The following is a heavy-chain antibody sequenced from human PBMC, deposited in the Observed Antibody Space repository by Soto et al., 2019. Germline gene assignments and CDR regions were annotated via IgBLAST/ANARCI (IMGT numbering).Heavy chain of an antibody. CDR1: GYG. Sequence: GYGGSWIRQKPGKGLEWIGYVYYTGTTKYNPSLESRVTISADTSKNQFSLRVTSVTAADTAVYYCAQYPPTDAAAHTLHSCGPAIPVTVS. CDR3: AQYPPTDAAAHTLHS. V-gene: IGHV4-61*08. CDR2: VYYTGTT. D-gene: IGHD2-2*01. J-gene: IGHJ5*01.